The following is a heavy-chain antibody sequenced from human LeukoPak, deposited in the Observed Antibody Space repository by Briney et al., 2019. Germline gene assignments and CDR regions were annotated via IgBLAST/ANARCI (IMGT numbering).Heavy chain of an antibody. CDR1: GFTFSSYG. J-gene: IGHJ5*02. CDR3: ARDSRILWFGESSLGNWFDP. Sequence: GGSLRLSCAASGFTFSSYGMHWVRQAPGKGLEWVAVIWYDGSNKYYADSVKGRFTISRDNSKNTLYLQMNSLRAEDTAVYYCARDSRILWFGESSLGNWFDPWGQGTLVTVSS. D-gene: IGHD3-10*01. V-gene: IGHV3-30*19. CDR2: IWYDGSNK.